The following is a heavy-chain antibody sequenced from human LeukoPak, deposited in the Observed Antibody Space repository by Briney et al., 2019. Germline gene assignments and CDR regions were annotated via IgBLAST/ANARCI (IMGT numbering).Heavy chain of an antibody. CDR1: EFTFSSYG. J-gene: IGHJ4*02. CDR3: ARDPLVALLEYYFDY. D-gene: IGHD3-3*01. V-gene: IGHV3-33*01. Sequence: TGGSLRLSCAASEFTFSSYGMHWVRQAPGKGLEWVAVIWYDGSNKYYADSVKGRFTISRDNSKNTLYLQMNSLRAEDTAVYYCARDPLVALLEYYFDYWGQGTLVTVSS. CDR2: IWYDGSNK.